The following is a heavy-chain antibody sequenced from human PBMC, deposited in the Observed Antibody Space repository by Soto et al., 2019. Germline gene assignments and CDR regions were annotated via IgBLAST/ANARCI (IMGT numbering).Heavy chain of an antibody. V-gene: IGHV3-23*01. CDR3: ASPRGYSSSWYEDYYYGMDV. Sequence: GGSLRHSCAASGFTFSSYAMSWVRQAPGKGLEWVSAISGSGGSTYYADSVKGRFTISRDNSKNTLYLQMNSLRAEDTAVYYCASPRGYSSSWYEDYYYGMDVWGQGTTVTVSS. D-gene: IGHD6-13*01. CDR2: ISGSGGST. J-gene: IGHJ6*02. CDR1: GFTFSSYA.